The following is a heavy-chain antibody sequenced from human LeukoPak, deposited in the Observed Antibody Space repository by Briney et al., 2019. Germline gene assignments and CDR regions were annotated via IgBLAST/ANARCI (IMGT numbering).Heavy chain of an antibody. Sequence: SETLSLTCTVSGVSISSGSYYWRWIRQPAGKGLEWIGRIYTSGSTNYNPSLKSRVTISVDTSENQFSLKLTSVTAADTAVYYCARAHDDSSGLRLGAFDIWGQGTMVTVSS. J-gene: IGHJ3*02. D-gene: IGHD3-22*01. CDR1: GVSISSGSYY. CDR2: IYTSGST. V-gene: IGHV4-61*02. CDR3: ARAHDDSSGLRLGAFDI.